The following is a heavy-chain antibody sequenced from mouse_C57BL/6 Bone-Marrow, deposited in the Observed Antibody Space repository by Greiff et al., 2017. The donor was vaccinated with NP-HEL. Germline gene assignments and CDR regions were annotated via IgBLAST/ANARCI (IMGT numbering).Heavy chain of an antibody. V-gene: IGHV2-4*01. J-gene: IGHJ3*01. CDR3: AKDYYGSSPFAY. Sequence: VQGVESGPGLVQPSQSLSITCTVSGFSLTSYGVHWVRQPPGKGLEWLGVIWSGGSTDYNAAFISRLSISKDNSKSQVFFKMNSLQADDTAIYYCAKDYYGSSPFAYWGQGTLVTVSA. CDR1: GFSLTSYG. CDR2: IWSGGST. D-gene: IGHD1-1*01.